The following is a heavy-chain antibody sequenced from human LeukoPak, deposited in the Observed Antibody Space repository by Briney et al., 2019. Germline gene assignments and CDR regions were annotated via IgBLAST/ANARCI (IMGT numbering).Heavy chain of an antibody. J-gene: IGHJ4*02. V-gene: IGHV4-39*01. CDR1: GDSISSSSYY. CDR2: VYYGGNT. Sequence: SETLSLTCTVSGDSISSSSYYWGWIRQPPGKGLEWIGSVYYGGNTYYNPSLKSRVTISVDTSKDQFSLKLNSVAAADTAVYYCASTPPLRQQLASDYWGQGTLVTVSS. CDR3: ASTPPLRQQLASDY. D-gene: IGHD6-13*01.